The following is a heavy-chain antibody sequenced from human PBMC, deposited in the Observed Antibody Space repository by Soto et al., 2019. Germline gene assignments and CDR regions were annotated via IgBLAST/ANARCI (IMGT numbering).Heavy chain of an antibody. CDR1: GGSFSGYY. Sequence: QVQLQQWGAGLLKPSETLSLTCAVSGGSFSGYYWSWIRQPLGKGLEWIGEINHSGSTHYNPSLKSQVTISVDSSQTQFSRKLSYVTAADTAVYYCARDEYYACVWGSYRSPTTYGGQGTVVTVSS. V-gene: IGHV4-34*01. J-gene: IGHJ4*02. CDR3: ARDEYYACVWGSYRSPTTY. D-gene: IGHD3-16*02. CDR2: INHSGST.